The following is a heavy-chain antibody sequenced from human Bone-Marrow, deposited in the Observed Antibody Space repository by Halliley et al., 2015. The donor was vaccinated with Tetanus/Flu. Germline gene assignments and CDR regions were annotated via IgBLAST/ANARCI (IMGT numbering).Heavy chain of an antibody. CDR3: AQTTAYYNGMDV. CDR2: ISGDGSNT. J-gene: IGHJ6*02. Sequence: GWLCLISGDGSNTFYADSVKGRFTISRDNSRNSLLLQMTSLTTEDPALYYCAQTTAYYNGMDVWGQGTAVTVSS. V-gene: IGHV3-43*02.